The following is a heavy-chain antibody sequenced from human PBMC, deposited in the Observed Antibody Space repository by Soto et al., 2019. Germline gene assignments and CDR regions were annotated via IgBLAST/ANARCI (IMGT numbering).Heavy chain of an antibody. Sequence: GGSLRLGCVGSGFTFRSDTMNWVRQAAGKGREWVSGIRGFSPYTFYADSVKGRFTISRDNAKNSLYLQMNSLRAEDTAVYYCARDRGYDAHDYYYNAMDVWGQGTTVTVS. D-gene: IGHD2-15*01. CDR3: ARDRGYDAHDYYYNAMDV. CDR1: GFTFRSDT. J-gene: IGHJ6*02. V-gene: IGHV3-21*01. CDR2: IRGFSPYT.